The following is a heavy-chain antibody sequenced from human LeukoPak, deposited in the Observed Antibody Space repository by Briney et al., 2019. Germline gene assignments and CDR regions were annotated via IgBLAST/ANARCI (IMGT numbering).Heavy chain of an antibody. D-gene: IGHD1-26*01. J-gene: IGHJ4*02. CDR3: ARGSLAWELLD. Sequence: ASVKVSCKASGYTFTSYDINWVRQATGQGLEWTGWMNPNSGNTGYAQKFQGRVTITRNTSISTAYMELSSLRSEDTAVYYCARGSLAWELLDWGQGTLVTVSS. CDR1: GYTFTSYD. V-gene: IGHV1-8*03. CDR2: MNPNSGNT.